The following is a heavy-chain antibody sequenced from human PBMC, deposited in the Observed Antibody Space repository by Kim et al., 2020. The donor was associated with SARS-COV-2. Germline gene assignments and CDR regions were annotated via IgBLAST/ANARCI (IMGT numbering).Heavy chain of an antibody. CDR2: ISYDGSNK. CDR3: AKAGFGESYYYYGMDV. CDR1: GFTFSSYG. J-gene: IGHJ6*02. Sequence: GGSLRLSCAASGFTFSSYGMHWVRQAPGKGLEWVAVISYDGSNKYYADSVKGRFTISRDNSKNTLYLQMNSLRAEDTAVYYCAKAGFGESYYYYGMDVWGQGTTVTVSS. D-gene: IGHD3-10*01. V-gene: IGHV3-30*18.